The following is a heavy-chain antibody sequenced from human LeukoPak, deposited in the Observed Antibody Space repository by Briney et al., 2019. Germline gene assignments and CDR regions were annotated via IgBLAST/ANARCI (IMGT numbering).Heavy chain of an antibody. J-gene: IGHJ6*03. CDR2: ISAYNGNT. CDR1: GYTFTSYG. Sequence: ASVKVSCKASGYTFTSYGISWVRQAPGQGLEWMGWISAYNGNTNYAQKLQGRVTMTTDTSTSTAYMELRSLRSDDTAVYSCARVGTGTTPRYYYYMVVWGKGTTVTVSS. CDR3: ARVGTGTTPRYYYYMVV. V-gene: IGHV1-18*01. D-gene: IGHD1-7*01.